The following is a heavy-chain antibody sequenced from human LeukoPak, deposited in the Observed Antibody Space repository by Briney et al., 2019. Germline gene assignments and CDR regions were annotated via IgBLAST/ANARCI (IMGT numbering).Heavy chain of an antibody. Sequence: ASVKVSCKASGYTFTGYHMHWVRQAPGQGLEWMGWINPNSGGTNYAQKFQGRVTMTRDTSISIAYMELSRLRSDDTAVYYCARYLAYSSGWSYTDWFDPWGQGTLVTVSS. J-gene: IGHJ5*02. D-gene: IGHD6-19*01. V-gene: IGHV1-2*02. CDR1: GYTFTGYH. CDR2: INPNSGGT. CDR3: ARYLAYSSGWSYTDWFDP.